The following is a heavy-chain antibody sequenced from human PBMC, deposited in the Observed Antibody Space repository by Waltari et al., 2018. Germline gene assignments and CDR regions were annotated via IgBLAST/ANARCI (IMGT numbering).Heavy chain of an antibody. D-gene: IGHD3-3*01. Sequence: QVQLVQSGAEVKKPGASVKVSCKASGYTFTSYDINWVRQATGQGLEWMGWMNPNSGNTGYAQKFQGRVTMTRNTSISTAYMELSSLRSEDTAVYYCARVPLTCWSGSPHYYGMDVWGQGTTVTVSS. V-gene: IGHV1-8*01. CDR1: GYTFTSYD. CDR2: MNPNSGNT. CDR3: ARVPLTCWSGSPHYYGMDV. J-gene: IGHJ6*02.